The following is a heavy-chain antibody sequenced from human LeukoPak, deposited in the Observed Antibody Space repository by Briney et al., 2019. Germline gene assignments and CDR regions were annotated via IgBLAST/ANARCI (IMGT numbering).Heavy chain of an antibody. J-gene: IGHJ6*02. CDR1: GGTFSIYA. CDR2: IIPIFATA. CDR3: ARGPVVVPAAYYYYYGMDV. D-gene: IGHD2-2*01. Sequence: ASVKVSCKASGGTFSIYAISWVRQAPGQGLEWMGGIIPIFATANYAQKFQGRVTITADESTSTAYMELSSLRSEDTAVYYCARGPVVVPAAYYYYYGMDVWGQGTTVTVSS. V-gene: IGHV1-69*13.